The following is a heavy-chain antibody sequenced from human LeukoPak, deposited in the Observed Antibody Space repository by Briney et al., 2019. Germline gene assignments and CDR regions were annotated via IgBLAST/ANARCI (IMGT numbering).Heavy chain of an antibody. CDR1: GGSISSYY. V-gene: IGHV4-59*08. D-gene: IGHD3-16*01. J-gene: IGHJ4*02. Sequence: SETLSLTCTVSGGSISSYYWSWIRQPPGKGLEWIGYIYYSGSTNYNPSLKSRVTISVDTSKNQFSLKLSSVTAADTAVYYCARLSGTTFSDYWGQGTLVTVSS. CDR2: IYYSGST. CDR3: ARLSGTTFSDY.